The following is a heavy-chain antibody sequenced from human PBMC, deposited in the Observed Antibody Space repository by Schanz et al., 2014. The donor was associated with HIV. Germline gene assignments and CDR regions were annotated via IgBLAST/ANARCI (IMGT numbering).Heavy chain of an antibody. V-gene: IGHV3-9*01. CDR1: GFIFDDYA. D-gene: IGHD6-6*01. CDR2: INWNSGNI. Sequence: VQLVESGGGVVQPGRSLRLSCAASGFIFDDYAMHWLRQAPGQGLEWVSGINWNSGNIGYADSVKGRFTISRDNAKNSLYLQMNSLRAEDTALYHCARSSSGSGTWPPRYWGQGTLVIVSS. J-gene: IGHJ4*02. CDR3: ARSSSGSGTWPPRY.